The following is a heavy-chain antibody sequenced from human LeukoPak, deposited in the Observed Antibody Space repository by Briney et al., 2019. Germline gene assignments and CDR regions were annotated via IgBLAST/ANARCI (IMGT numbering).Heavy chain of an antibody. Sequence: SETLSLTCTVSGVSVSSFYWSWIRQPPGKGLEWIWDIFYSGSTNSDPFLKSRVTLSVDTSKNQFSLKLTSVTAADTAVYYCATSRSRSTHYGMDVWGQGTTVTVSS. CDR3: ATSRSRSTHYGMDV. J-gene: IGHJ6*02. V-gene: IGHV4-59*02. CDR2: IFYSGST. D-gene: IGHD2-2*01. CDR1: GVSVSSFY.